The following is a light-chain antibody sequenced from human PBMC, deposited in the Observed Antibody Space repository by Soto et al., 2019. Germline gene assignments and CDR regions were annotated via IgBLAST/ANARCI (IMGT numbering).Light chain of an antibody. V-gene: IGKV1-9*01. Sequence: DIQLTQSPSFLSASVGDRVTITCLASQGIRSYLAWYQQKPGRAPKLLMYIASTLQTGVPSRFSGSGSGTEFTLTITSLQPEDFATYYCQQVYSYPITFGQGTRLEIK. CDR1: QGIRSY. J-gene: IGKJ5*01. CDR2: IAS. CDR3: QQVYSYPIT.